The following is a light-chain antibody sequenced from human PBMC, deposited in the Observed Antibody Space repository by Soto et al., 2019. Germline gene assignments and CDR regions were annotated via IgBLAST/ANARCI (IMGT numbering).Light chain of an antibody. CDR3: QQYNNWWT. CDR2: GAS. J-gene: IGKJ1*01. V-gene: IGKV3-15*01. Sequence: IVMTQSPATLSVSPGERVTLSCRARQSVSSNLAWYQQKPGQAPRLLISGASTRATGIPARFSGSGSETEFTLTISSLHSEDFAVYYCQQYNNWWTFGQGTKVEIK. CDR1: QSVSSN.